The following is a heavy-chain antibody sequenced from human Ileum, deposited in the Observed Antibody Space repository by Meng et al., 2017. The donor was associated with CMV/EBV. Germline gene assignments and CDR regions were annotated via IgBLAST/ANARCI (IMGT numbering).Heavy chain of an antibody. D-gene: IGHD2-2*02. V-gene: IGHV3-23*01. CDR3: AKDRICFGSACYTGGKLDT. CDR2: ITGSAANS. CDR1: GFSFSSYA. J-gene: IGHJ5*02. Sequence: GESLKISCAASGFSFSSYAMSWVRQAPGKGLECVATITGSAANSYYADSVKGRFTISRDNSKNTLYLQMDSLSAEDTAIYYCAKDRICFGSACYTGGKLDTWGQGTPVTVSS.